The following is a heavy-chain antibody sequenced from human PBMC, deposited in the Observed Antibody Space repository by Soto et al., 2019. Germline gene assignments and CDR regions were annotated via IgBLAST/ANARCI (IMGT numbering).Heavy chain of an antibody. D-gene: IGHD3-3*01. CDR2: IIPIFGTA. J-gene: IGHJ5*02. CDR1: GGTFSSYA. CDR3: ALACFTIFGEKTSCLP. Sequence: SVKVSCKASGGTFSSYAISWVRQAPGQGLEWMGGIIPIFGTANYAQKFQGRVTITADESTSTAYMELSRLRSEDTAVYYCALACFTIFGEKTSCLPWCHGTLVTVSS. V-gene: IGHV1-69*13.